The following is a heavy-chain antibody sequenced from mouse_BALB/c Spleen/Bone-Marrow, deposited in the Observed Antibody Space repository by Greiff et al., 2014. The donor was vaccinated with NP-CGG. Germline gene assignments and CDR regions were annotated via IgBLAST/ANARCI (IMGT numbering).Heavy chain of an antibody. D-gene: IGHD3-1*01. CDR1: GYNFTSYW. J-gene: IGHJ3*01. V-gene: IGHV1-55*01. CDR2: IYPGSGST. CDR3: ARFSQLGLLAY. Sequence: QVQLKESGAELVKPGTSVKLSCKASGYNFTSYWINWVKLRPGQGLEWIGDIYPGSGSTNYNGKFKSKATLTVDTSSSTAYMQLSSLASEDSALYYCARFSQLGLLAYWGQGTLVTVSA.